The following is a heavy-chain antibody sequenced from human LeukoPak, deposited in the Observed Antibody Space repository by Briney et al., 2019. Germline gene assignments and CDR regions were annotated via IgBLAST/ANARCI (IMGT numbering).Heavy chain of an antibody. V-gene: IGHV3-33*01. CDR2: IWYDGSNK. J-gene: IGHJ4*02. Sequence: GGSLRLSCAASGFTFSSYGMHWVRQAPGKGLEWVAVIWYDGSNKYYADSVKGRFTISRDNSKNTLYLQMNSLRAEDTAVYYCARGPYYYDSSGYYLPYWGQGTLVTVSS. CDR1: GFTFSSYG. D-gene: IGHD3-22*01. CDR3: ARGPYYYDSSGYYLPY.